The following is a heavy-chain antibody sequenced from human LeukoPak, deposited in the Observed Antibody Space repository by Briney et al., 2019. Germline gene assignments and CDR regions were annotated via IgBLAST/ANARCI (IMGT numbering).Heavy chain of an antibody. CDR1: GFTFSSYS. V-gene: IGHV3-48*04. CDR2: ISSSSSTI. D-gene: IGHD3-22*01. J-gene: IGHJ4*02. Sequence: GGSLRLSCAASGFTFSSYSMNWVRQAPGKGLEWVSYISSSSSTIYYADSVKGRFTISRDNAKNSLYLQMNSLRAEDTAVYYCASSRSGDYYDSSGYYYPEFVDYWGQGTLVTVSS. CDR3: ASSRSGDYYDSSGYYYPEFVDY.